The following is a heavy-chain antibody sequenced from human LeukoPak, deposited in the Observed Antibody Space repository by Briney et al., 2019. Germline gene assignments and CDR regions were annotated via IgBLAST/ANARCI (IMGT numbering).Heavy chain of an antibody. CDR1: GGTFSSYA. V-gene: IGHV1-69*05. CDR2: IIPIFGTA. CDR3: ARAEMTAFWYYMDV. J-gene: IGHJ6*03. D-gene: IGHD3-3*01. Sequence: GASVKVSCKASGGTFSSYAISWVRQAPGQGLEWMGGIIPIFGTANYAQKLQGRVTMTIDTSTSTAYMELRSLRSDDTAVYYCARAEMTAFWYYMDVWGKGTTVTISS.